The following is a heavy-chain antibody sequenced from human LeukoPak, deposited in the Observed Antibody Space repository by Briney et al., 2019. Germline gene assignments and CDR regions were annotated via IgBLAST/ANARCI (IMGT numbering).Heavy chain of an antibody. CDR3: ARDRGDSGSSDY. V-gene: IGHV3-11*06. Sequence: PGGSLRLSCAASGFSLSVYYMSWVRQAPGKGLEWVSYISSSSSYTINADSVKGRFTVFRDNAKNLVFLQMNRLRVEDTAVYYCARDRGDSGSSDYWGQGTLVTVSS. CDR1: GFSLSVYY. J-gene: IGHJ4*02. D-gene: IGHD3-10*01. CDR2: ISSSSSYT.